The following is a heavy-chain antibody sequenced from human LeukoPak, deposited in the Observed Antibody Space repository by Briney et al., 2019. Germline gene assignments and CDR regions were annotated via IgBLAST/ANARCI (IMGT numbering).Heavy chain of an antibody. V-gene: IGHV6-1*01. CDR3: ASGHAFDY. CDR2: TYYRSKWYN. Sequence: SQTLSLTCAISGDSVSSNSATWNWIRQSPSRGLEWLGRTYYRSKWYNDYAISVKSRVTINPDTSKNQFSLRLNSVTPEDTAVYYCASGHAFDYWGQGTLVTVPS. CDR1: GDSVSSNSAT. J-gene: IGHJ4*02.